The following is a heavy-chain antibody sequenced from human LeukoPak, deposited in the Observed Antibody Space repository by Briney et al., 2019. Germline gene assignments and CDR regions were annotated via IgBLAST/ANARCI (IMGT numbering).Heavy chain of an antibody. J-gene: IGHJ4*02. Sequence: GGSLRLSCAASEVTFRNYAVHWVRQAPGKGLQWVAVISYDGNTIHYADSVKGRFIISRDTSKNTLYLQMNSLRAEDTAVYYCARSGGLQKFDYWGQGTLVTVSS. D-gene: IGHD4-11*01. CDR1: EVTFRNYA. V-gene: IGHV3-30-3*01. CDR3: ARSGGLQKFDY. CDR2: ISYDGNTI.